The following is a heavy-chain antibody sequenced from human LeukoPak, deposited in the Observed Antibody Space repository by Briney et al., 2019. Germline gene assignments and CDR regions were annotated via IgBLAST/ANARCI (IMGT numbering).Heavy chain of an antibody. J-gene: IGHJ3*02. CDR2: INHDGNVN. CDR1: GFTFSSYW. V-gene: IGHV3-7*01. Sequence: PGGSLRLSCAASGFTFSSYWMNWARQAPGKGLEWVASINHDGNVNYYVDSVKGRFTISRDNAKNSLYLQMNSLRAEDTAVYYCAVTTGLNAFDIWGQGTMVTVSS. CDR3: AVTTGLNAFDI. D-gene: IGHD4-11*01.